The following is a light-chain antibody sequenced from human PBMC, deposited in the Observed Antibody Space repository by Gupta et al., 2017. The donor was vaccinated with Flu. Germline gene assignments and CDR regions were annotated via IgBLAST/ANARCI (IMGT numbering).Light chain of an antibody. CDR3: SSYRKGNTRG. Sequence: QSALTQPASVSGSLGQSITISCTGTSNDIGDYNYVSWYQPHPGKAPKLRIFEVTKRPSGVSNRFSGSKSDDTASLTISGLQAADEAEYYCSSYRKGNTRGFGSGTKVTV. CDR2: EVT. CDR1: SNDIGDYNY. V-gene: IGLV2-14*03. J-gene: IGLJ1*01.